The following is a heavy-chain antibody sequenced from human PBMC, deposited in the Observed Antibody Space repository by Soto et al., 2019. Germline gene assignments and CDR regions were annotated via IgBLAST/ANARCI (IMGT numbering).Heavy chain of an antibody. J-gene: IGHJ4*02. CDR3: ARGRYGDY. D-gene: IGHD1-1*01. CDR2: ISAHNGNT. CDR1: GYAFTTYG. V-gene: IGHV1-18*01. Sequence: QVHPVQSGAEVKKPGASVKVSCQGSGYAFTTYGITRVRQAPGQGLEWMGWISAHNGNTNYAQKLQGRVTVTRDTSTSTAYMELRSLRYDDTAVYYCARGRYGDYWGQGALVTVSS.